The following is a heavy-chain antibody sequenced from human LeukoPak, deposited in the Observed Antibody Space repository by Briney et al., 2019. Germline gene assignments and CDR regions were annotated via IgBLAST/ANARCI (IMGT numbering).Heavy chain of an antibody. CDR1: GYTFTGYY. CDR2: INPNSGGT. Sequence: ASVKVSCTASGYTFTGYYIHWVRQAPGQGLEWVGWINPNSGGTNYAQEFQGRVTMTRDTSISTAYMELSRLRSDDTAVYYCARRAAAGPFDYWGQGTLVTVSS. J-gene: IGHJ4*02. CDR3: ARRAAAGPFDY. D-gene: IGHD6-13*01. V-gene: IGHV1-2*02.